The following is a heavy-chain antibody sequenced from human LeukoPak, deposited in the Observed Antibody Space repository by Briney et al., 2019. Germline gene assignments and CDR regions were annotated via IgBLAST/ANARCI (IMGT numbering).Heavy chain of an antibody. V-gene: IGHV1-18*01. J-gene: IGHJ6*02. CDR1: GYTFTSSF. CDR3: ARANYFSAMDV. CDR2: ISSYNGNA. D-gene: IGHD5-24*01. Sequence: ASVKVSCKATGYTFTSSFIIWVRQAPGQGLEWMGWISSYNGNANYAQKFLGRVTMTTDTATSTAYMDLRSLRSDDTAVFYCARANYFSAMDVWGQGTTVTVSS.